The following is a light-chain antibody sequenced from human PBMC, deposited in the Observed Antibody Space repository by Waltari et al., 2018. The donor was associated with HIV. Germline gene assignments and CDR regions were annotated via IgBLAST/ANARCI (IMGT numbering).Light chain of an antibody. Sequence: QSALTQPASVTGSPGQSITTSCTGISNAVVLHASTYVSWYQSHPGKVPKLLIYDVSNRPSGVSPRFSGSKSGSTAFLTISGLQPEDEAIYYCTSYTSTPITTGVVFGGGTQLTVL. V-gene: IGLV2-14*03. CDR1: SNAVVLHASTY. CDR2: DVS. J-gene: IGLJ2*01. CDR3: TSYTSTPITTGVV.